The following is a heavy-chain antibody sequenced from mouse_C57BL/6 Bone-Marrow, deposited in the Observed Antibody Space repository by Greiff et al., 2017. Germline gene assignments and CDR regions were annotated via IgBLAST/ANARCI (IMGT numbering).Heavy chain of an antibody. Sequence: DVKLVESGGGLVQPKGSLKLSCAASGFSFNTYAMNWVRQAPGKGLEWVARIRSKSNNYATYYADSVKDRFTISRDDSESMLYLQMNNLKTEDTAMYYCVRRGYYGSSYGYWYFDVWGTGTTVTVSS. CDR3: VRRGYYGSSYGYWYFDV. V-gene: IGHV10-1*01. J-gene: IGHJ1*03. D-gene: IGHD1-1*01. CDR2: IRSKSNNYAT. CDR1: GFSFNTYA.